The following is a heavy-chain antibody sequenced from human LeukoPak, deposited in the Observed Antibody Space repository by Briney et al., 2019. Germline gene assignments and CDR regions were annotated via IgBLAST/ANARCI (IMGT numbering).Heavy chain of an antibody. Sequence: GGSLRLSCAASGFNFTACWMSWVRQAPGKGLEWVANIKQDGSQTYYVDSVKGRFTISRDNAKNSLYLQMNSLRAEDTALYYCAKDHNRFGSSPLGYWGQGTLVTVSS. V-gene: IGHV3-7*03. J-gene: IGHJ4*02. CDR3: AKDHNRFGSSPLGY. D-gene: IGHD6-6*01. CDR2: IKQDGSQT. CDR1: GFNFTACW.